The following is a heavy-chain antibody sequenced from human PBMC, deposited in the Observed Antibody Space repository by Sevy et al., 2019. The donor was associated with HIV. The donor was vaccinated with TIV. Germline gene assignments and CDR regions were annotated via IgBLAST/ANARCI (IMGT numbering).Heavy chain of an antibody. Sequence: GGSLRLSCAASRFTFSSYWMSWVRQAPGKGLEWVSFISRSSTYIYYADSVKGRFTFSRDNAKNSLYLQMNSLRAEDTAVYYCAREGAAAGPSYFDYWGQGILVTVSS. D-gene: IGHD6-13*01. CDR1: RFTFSSYW. CDR3: AREGAAAGPSYFDY. J-gene: IGHJ4*02. CDR2: ISRSSTYI. V-gene: IGHV3-21*01.